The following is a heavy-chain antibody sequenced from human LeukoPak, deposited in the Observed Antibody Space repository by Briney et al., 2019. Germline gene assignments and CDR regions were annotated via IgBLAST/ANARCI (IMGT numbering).Heavy chain of an antibody. Sequence: ASVKVSCKASGYTFTGYYMHWVRQAPGQGLEWMGWINPNSGGTNYAQKFQGRVTMTRDTSISTAYMELSRRRSDDTAVYYCARVDSSGWNLNWFDPWGQGTLVTVSS. CDR2: INPNSGGT. J-gene: IGHJ5*02. D-gene: IGHD6-19*01. CDR1: GYTFTGYY. CDR3: ARVDSSGWNLNWFDP. V-gene: IGHV1-2*02.